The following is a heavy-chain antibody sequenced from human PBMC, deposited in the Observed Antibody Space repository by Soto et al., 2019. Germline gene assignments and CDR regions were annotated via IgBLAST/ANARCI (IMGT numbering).Heavy chain of an antibody. CDR1: GFTFRSFT. D-gene: IGHD6-25*01. V-gene: IGHV3-21*01. Sequence: GGSLRLSCAASGFTFRSFTMNWVRQAPGKGLEWVSTISSNSAYIYYTDALRGRFTISRDNAKNSLHLQMNSLRAEDTAVYYCTSDASRESSARGWFDPWGPGTLVTVSS. CDR2: ISSNSAYI. CDR3: TSDASRESSARGWFDP. J-gene: IGHJ5*02.